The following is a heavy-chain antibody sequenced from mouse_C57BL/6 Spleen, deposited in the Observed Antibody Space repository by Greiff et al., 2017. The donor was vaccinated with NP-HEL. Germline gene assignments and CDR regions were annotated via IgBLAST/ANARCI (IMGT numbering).Heavy chain of an antibody. Sequence: EVQLVESGGGLVQPGGSLKLSCAASGFTFSDYGMAWVRQAPRKGLEWVAFISNLAYSIYYADTVTGRFTIPRENAKNTLYLEMSSLRSEDTAKYYCARKYYGSSYGYFDVWGTGTTVTVSS. CDR1: GFTFSDYG. CDR3: ARKYYGSSYGYFDV. CDR2: ISNLAYSI. V-gene: IGHV5-15*04. D-gene: IGHD1-1*01. J-gene: IGHJ1*03.